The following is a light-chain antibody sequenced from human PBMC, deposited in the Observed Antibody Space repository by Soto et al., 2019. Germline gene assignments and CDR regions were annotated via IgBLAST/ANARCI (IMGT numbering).Light chain of an antibody. J-gene: IGKJ5*01. CDR3: QQADSFPSIT. V-gene: IGKV1D-12*01. CDR1: QDISGW. Sequence: DIQMTQSPSSVSASVGDRVTFTCRARQDISGWLPWYQQKPGRAPKLLIYAASTSENGVPSRFSGSGSGTDFTLTISSLQPEDSATYFCQQADSFPSITFGQGTRLEIK. CDR2: AAS.